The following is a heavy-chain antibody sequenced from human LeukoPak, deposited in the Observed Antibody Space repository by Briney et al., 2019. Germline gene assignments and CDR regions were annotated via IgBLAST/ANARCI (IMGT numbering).Heavy chain of an antibody. CDR2: IYYSGST. Sequence: SETLSLTCTVSGGSISRSSYYWGWIRQPPGKGLEWIGSIYYSGSTYYNPSLKSRVTISVDTSKNQFSLKLSSVTAADTAVYYCARRVSSWLPENWFDPWGQGTLVTVSS. D-gene: IGHD6-13*01. CDR1: GGSISRSSYY. V-gene: IGHV4-39*01. CDR3: ARRVSSWLPENWFDP. J-gene: IGHJ5*02.